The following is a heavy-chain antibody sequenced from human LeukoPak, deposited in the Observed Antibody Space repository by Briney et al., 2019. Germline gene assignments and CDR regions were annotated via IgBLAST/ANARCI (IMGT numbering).Heavy chain of an antibody. D-gene: IGHD4-23*01. CDR3: ARRAIRRWWFDP. CDR1: GYTFTSYY. CDR2: INPSGGST. Sequence: ASVKVSCKASGYTFTSYYMHWVRQAPGQGSEWMGIINPSGGSTSYAQKFHGRVTMTRDTSTSTVYMELSSLRSEDTAVYYCARRAIRRWWFDPWGQGTLVTVSS. V-gene: IGHV1-46*01. J-gene: IGHJ5*02.